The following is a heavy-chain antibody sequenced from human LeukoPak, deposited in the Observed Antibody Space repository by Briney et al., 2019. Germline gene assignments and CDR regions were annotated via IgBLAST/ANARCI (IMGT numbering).Heavy chain of an antibody. V-gene: IGHV5-10-1*01. CDR1: GYSFTSYW. CDR2: IDPSDSYT. Sequence: GESLKISCKGSGYSFTSYWISWVRQMPGKGLEWMGRIDPSDSYTNYSPSFQGHVTISADKSISTAYQQWSSLKASDTAMYYCARHHCSGGSCYSAVGFDPWGQGTLVTVSS. J-gene: IGHJ5*02. CDR3: ARHHCSGGSCYSAVGFDP. D-gene: IGHD2-15*01.